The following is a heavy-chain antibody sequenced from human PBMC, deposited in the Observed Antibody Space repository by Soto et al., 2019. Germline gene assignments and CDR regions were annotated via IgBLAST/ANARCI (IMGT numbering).Heavy chain of an antibody. D-gene: IGHD3-16*02. V-gene: IGHV1-69*01. J-gene: IGHJ1*01. CDR3: AGGNDDVWGSYRYLEYFQH. CDR1: GGTFSSYA. Sequence: QVQLVQSGAEVKKPGSSVKVSCKASGGTFSSYAISWVRQAPGQGLEWMGGIIPIFGTANYAQKFQGRVTITADESTSTAYMELSSLRSEDTAVYYCAGGNDDVWGSYRYLEYFQHWGQGTLVTVSS. CDR2: IIPIFGTA.